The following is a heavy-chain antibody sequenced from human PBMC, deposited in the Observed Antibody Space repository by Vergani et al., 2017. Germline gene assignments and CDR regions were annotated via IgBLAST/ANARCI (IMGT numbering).Heavy chain of an antibody. D-gene: IGHD1-20*01. Sequence: QVQLQESGPGLVKPSETLSLTCTVSGYSISSGYYWGWIRQPPGKGLEWIGSIYHSGSTYYNPSLKSRVTISVDQSKNQFSMKLSSVTAADTAVYYCARFLTGTTIYYYYGMDVWGQGTTVTVSS. CDR3: ARFLTGTTIYYYYGMDV. J-gene: IGHJ6*02. CDR2: IYHSGST. CDR1: GYSISSGYY. V-gene: IGHV4-38-2*02.